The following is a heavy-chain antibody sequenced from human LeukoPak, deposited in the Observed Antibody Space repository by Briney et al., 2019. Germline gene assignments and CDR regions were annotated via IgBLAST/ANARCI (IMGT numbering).Heavy chain of an antibody. J-gene: IGHJ4*02. V-gene: IGHV3-53*01. CDR2: IYSGGST. CDR1: GFTVSSNY. D-gene: IGHD2-8*02. CDR3: ARETGRGYSFDY. Sequence: GGSLRLSCAASGFTVSSNYMSWVRQAPGKGLGWVSVIYSGGSTYYADSVKGRFTISRDNSKNTLYLQMNSLRAEATAVYYCARETGRGYSFDYWGQGTLVTVSS.